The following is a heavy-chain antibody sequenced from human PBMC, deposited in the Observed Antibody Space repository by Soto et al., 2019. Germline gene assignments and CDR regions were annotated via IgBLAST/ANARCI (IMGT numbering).Heavy chain of an antibody. V-gene: IGHV4-4*03. D-gene: IGHD6-19*01. CDR1: GGSISSSNW. CDR3: ARGDDLVRSGVVAFDI. J-gene: IGHJ3*02. Sequence: LRETLSLTCAVSGGSISSSNWWSWVRQPPGKGLEWIGEIYHSGSTNYNPSLKSRVTISVDKSKNQFSLKLSSVTAADTAVYYCARGDDLVRSGVVAFDIWGQGTMVTVSS. CDR2: IYHSGST.